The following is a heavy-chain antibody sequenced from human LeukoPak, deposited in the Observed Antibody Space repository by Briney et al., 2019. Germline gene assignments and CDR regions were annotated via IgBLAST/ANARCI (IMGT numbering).Heavy chain of an antibody. V-gene: IGHV3-30*02. CDR2: IWYDGSNK. Sequence: PGGSLRLSCAASGFTFSSYGMHWVRQAPGKGLEWVAVIWYDGSNKYYADSVKGRFTISRDNSKNTLYLQMNSLRAEDTAVYCCAKDSNPSSGLIAVAGGFDYWGQGTLVTVSS. D-gene: IGHD6-19*01. CDR1: GFTFSSYG. CDR3: AKDSNPSSGLIAVAGGFDY. J-gene: IGHJ4*02.